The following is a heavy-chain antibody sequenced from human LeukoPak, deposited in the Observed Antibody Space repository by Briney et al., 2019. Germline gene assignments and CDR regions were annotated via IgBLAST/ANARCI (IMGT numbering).Heavy chain of an antibody. CDR2: IRFDGSNK. J-gene: IGHJ4*02. Sequence: GGSLRLSCAASGFTFSTYGMHWVRQAPGKGLEWVAFIRFDGSNKYYADSVKGRVTISRDNSKNNLYLQMNSLRVEDTAVYYCAKDGRYQGRYDILTGNVYWGQGTLVTVSS. CDR3: AKDGRYQGRYDILTGNVY. CDR1: GFTFSTYG. V-gene: IGHV3-30*02. D-gene: IGHD3-9*01.